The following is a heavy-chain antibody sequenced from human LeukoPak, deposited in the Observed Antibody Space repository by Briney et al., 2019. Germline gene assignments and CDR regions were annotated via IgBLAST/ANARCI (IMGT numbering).Heavy chain of an antibody. CDR1: GFTFRNFA. D-gene: IGHD4-17*01. Sequence: GGSLRLSCAASGFTFRNFAMNWVRQAPGKGLEWVSVVSGDAGTIHYADSVKGRFTISRDNAKNSLYLQMNSLRAEDTAVYYCARGGLHGDYDYWGQGTLVTVSS. CDR2: VSGDAGTI. CDR3: ARGGLHGDYDY. J-gene: IGHJ4*02. V-gene: IGHV3-48*04.